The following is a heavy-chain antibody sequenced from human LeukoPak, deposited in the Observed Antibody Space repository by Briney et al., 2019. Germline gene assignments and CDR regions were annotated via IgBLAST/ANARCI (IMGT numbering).Heavy chain of an antibody. CDR3: ARGRVAAARDWFDP. CDR1: GGSISSGGYS. J-gene: IGHJ5*02. V-gene: IGHV4-30-2*01. D-gene: IGHD6-13*01. CDR2: IYHSGST. Sequence: PSQTLSLTCAVSGGSISSGGYSWSWIRQPPGKGLEWIGDIYHSGSTYYNPSLKSRVTISVDRSKNQFSLKLSSVTAADTAVYYCARGRVAAARDWFDPWGQGILVIVSS.